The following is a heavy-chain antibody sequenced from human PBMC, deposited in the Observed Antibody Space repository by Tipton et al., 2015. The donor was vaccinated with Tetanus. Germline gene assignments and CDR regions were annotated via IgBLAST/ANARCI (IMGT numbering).Heavy chain of an antibody. J-gene: IGHJ3*02. V-gene: IGHV4-39*01. Sequence: TLSLTCTLSGGSISSYYWGWIRQAPGKGLEWIGSIYNTGNAYSNPALTSRVTMSVDASMIQFSLRLRSVTAADTAMYYCARLSSSANDAHGFDIWGQGTMVTVPS. CDR2: IYNTGNA. D-gene: IGHD2-8*01. CDR1: GGSISSYY. CDR3: ARLSSSANDAHGFDI.